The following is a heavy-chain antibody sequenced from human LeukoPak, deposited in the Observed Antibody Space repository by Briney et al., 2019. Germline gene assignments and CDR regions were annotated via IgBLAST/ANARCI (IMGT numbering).Heavy chain of an antibody. V-gene: IGHV3-23*01. CDR3: ATDQGSSGGRAHNWLDP. CDR2: INGDPGST. D-gene: IGHD2-15*01. CDR1: GFTFRLYA. Sequence: GGSLRLSCAASGFTFRLYAMNWVRQSPGKGLEWVAGINGDPGSTFYADSVKGRFLISRDNSDYTVYLQMNSLRAEDTAVYYCATDQGSSGGRAHNWLDPWGQGTLVTVSS. J-gene: IGHJ5*02.